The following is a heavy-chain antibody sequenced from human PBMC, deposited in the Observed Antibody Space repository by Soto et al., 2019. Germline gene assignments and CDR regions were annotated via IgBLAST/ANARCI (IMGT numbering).Heavy chain of an antibody. D-gene: IGHD2-21*01. V-gene: IGHV4-39*01. CDR2: VYYTGFT. Sequence: QLQLQESGPGLVKPSETLSLTCTVSGDSISSSYYWGWVRQPPGKGLECIGAVYYTGFTYYNPSLTRRLTISLDTSKNQFSLRLSSVTAADTAIYYCARLPVVVIALGYFDPWGPGTLVTVSS. CDR3: ARLPVVVIALGYFDP. CDR1: GDSISSSYY. J-gene: IGHJ5*02.